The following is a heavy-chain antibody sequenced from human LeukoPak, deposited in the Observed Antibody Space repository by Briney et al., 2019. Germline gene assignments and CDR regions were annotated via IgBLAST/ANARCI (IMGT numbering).Heavy chain of an antibody. Sequence: TLSLTCTVSGGSISTYYWSWIRQPPGKALEWLALIYWDDDKRYSPSLKSRLTITKDTSKNQVLLTMTNMDPVDTATYYCAHRILVPGTRAFDIWGQGTMVTVSS. CDR1: GGSISTYYW. D-gene: IGHD6-19*01. J-gene: IGHJ3*02. CDR2: IYWDDDK. V-gene: IGHV2-5*08. CDR3: AHRILVPGTRAFDI.